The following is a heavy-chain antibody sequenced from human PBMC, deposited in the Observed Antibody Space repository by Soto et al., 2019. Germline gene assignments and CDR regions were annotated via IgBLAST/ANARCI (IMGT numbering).Heavy chain of an antibody. D-gene: IGHD5-18*01. CDR3: AILVYSYDKGWVDY. J-gene: IGHJ4*02. V-gene: IGHV3-23*01. Sequence: EVQLLESGGGLVQPGGSLRLSCAASGFTFSSYAMSWVRQAPGKGLEWVSAISGSGGSTYYADSVKGRFTISRDNSKNSLYLQMNSLRAEDTAVYYCAILVYSYDKGWVDYWGQGTLVTVSS. CDR1: GFTFSSYA. CDR2: ISGSGGST.